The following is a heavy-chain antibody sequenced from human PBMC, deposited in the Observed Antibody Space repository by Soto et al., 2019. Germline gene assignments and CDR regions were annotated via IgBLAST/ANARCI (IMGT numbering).Heavy chain of an antibody. J-gene: IGHJ4*02. V-gene: IGHV3-30*18. Sequence: QVQLVESGGGVVQPGRSLRLSCAASGFTFSSYGMHWVRQAPGKGLELVAIISYDGSNTYYADPVKGRFTISRDNSQNALSLQMNSLRAEDTAVYYCAKDSSAWFGSLGDFDYWGQGTLATVSS. D-gene: IGHD3-10*01. CDR2: ISYDGSNT. CDR3: AKDSSAWFGSLGDFDY. CDR1: GFTFSSYG.